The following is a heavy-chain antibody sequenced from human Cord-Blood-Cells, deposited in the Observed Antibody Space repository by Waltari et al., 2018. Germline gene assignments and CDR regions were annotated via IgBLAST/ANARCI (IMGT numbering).Heavy chain of an antibody. CDR3: ARDPSIAAAGTGMYYFDY. V-gene: IGHV3-30-3*01. CDR1: GFTFSSYA. Sequence: QVQLVESGGGVVQPGRSLRLSCAASGFTFSSYAMHWVRQAPGTGLEGVAVISYDGSNKYYADSVKGRFTISRDNSKNTLYLQMNSLRAEDTAVYYCARDPSIAAAGTGMYYFDYWGQGTLVTVSS. D-gene: IGHD6-13*01. J-gene: IGHJ4*02. CDR2: ISYDGSNK.